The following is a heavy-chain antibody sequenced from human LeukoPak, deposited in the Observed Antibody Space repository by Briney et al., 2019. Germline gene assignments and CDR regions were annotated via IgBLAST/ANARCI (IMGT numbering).Heavy chain of an antibody. D-gene: IGHD5-24*01. CDR2: FYVGGAT. V-gene: IGHV3-53*01. J-gene: IGHJ4*02. CDR1: GFSVTNNY. Sequence: GGSLRLSCAVSGFSVTNNYMSWVRQAPGKGLEWVSVFYVGGATYCADSVKGRFTISRDNSENTLYLQMKGLRAEDTAVYYCARGDGYNFFDYWGQGTLVTVSS. CDR3: ARGDGYNFFDY.